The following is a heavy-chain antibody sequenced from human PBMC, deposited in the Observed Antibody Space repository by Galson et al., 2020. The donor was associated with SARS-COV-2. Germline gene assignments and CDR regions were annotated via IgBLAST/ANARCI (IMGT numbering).Heavy chain of an antibody. CDR2: ISYDGSNK. CDR1: GFTFSTYG. D-gene: IGHD4-4*01. J-gene: IGHJ5*02. V-gene: IGHV3-30*03. Sequence: GGSLRHSCAASGFTFSTYGMHWVRQAPGKGLEWVAVISYDGSNKYYANSVKGRFTISRDNSKNTLYLQLNSLSVEDTAIYYCARPNNHDYRGWLDPWGQGTLVTVSS. CDR3: ARPNNHDYRGWLDP.